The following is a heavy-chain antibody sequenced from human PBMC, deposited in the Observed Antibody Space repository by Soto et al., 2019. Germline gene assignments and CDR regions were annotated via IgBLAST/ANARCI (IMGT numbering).Heavy chain of an antibody. D-gene: IGHD2-15*01. CDR3: ARAGYCSGGSCYPYYFDH. CDR1: GGSIGSYY. Sequence: SETLSLTCTVSGGSIGSYYWSWIRQPPGKGLEWIGYIYYSGSTNYNPSLKSRVTISVDTSKNQFSQKLSSVTAADTAVFYCARAGYCSGGSCYPYYFDHWGQGTLVTVSS. V-gene: IGHV4-59*01. J-gene: IGHJ4*02. CDR2: IYYSGST.